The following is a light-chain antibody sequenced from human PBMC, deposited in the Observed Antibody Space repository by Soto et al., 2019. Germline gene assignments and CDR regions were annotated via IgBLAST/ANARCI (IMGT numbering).Light chain of an antibody. CDR3: PHYNNWPRT. Sequence: HAPAAVSVPSGERTTLSCLASQSFRSNLAWYQQKPGQAPRLLIYGASTRATGIPARFSGSGSGTEFTLTISSLQSEDFAVYYCPHYNNWPRTFGQGTKVDIK. V-gene: IGKV3-15*01. CDR2: GAS. J-gene: IGKJ1*01. CDR1: QSFRSN.